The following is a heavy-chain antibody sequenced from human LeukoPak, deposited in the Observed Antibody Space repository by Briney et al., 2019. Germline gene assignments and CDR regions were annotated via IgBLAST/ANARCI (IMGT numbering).Heavy chain of an antibody. D-gene: IGHD3-10*01. J-gene: IGHJ4*02. CDR1: GYTFRSYG. Sequence: ASVKVSCKTSGYTFRSYGISWVRQAPGQGLEWMGCISEYNGNTKYAQNLQGRVTLTTDTRTSTAYMELRSLRSDDTAVYYCARDKGDYYAWKAIDYWGQGTLVTVSS. CDR3: ARDKGDYYAWKAIDY. V-gene: IGHV1-18*01. CDR2: ISEYNGNT.